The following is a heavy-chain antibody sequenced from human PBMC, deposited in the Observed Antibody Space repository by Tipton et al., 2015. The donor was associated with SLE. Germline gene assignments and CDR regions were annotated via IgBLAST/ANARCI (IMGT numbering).Heavy chain of an antibody. CDR1: GYSISSGYY. D-gene: IGHD3-10*01. CDR2: ISHTGTT. Sequence: TLSLTCTVSGYSISSGYYWGWIRQPPGKGLEWIGSISHTGTTYDNPSLKSRVIISLDMSKNQFSLNLNFVTAADTAAYYCARAITRGDFDYWGQGTLVTVSS. J-gene: IGHJ4*02. CDR3: ARAITRGDFDY. V-gene: IGHV4-38-2*02.